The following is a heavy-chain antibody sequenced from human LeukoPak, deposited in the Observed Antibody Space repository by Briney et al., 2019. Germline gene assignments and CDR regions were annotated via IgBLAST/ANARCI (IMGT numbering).Heavy chain of an antibody. D-gene: IGHD3-10*01. J-gene: IGHJ4*02. CDR1: GCTFTSYY. CDR3: ARASRSGNYYHFDY. Sequence: ASVTVSCKASGCTFTSYYMHWVRQAPGQGLEWMGIINPSDGSTSYAQKFQGRVTMTRDTSTSTVYMELSSLRSEDTAVYYCARASRSGNYYHFDYWGQGTLVTVSS. CDR2: INPSDGST. V-gene: IGHV1-46*01.